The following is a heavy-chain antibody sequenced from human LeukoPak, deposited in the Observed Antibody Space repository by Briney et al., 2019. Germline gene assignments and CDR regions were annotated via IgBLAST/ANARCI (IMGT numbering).Heavy chain of an antibody. CDR2: IYPGDSDT. V-gene: IGHV5-51*01. CDR3: ARGTRMGYVWGIIDY. J-gene: IGHJ4*02. D-gene: IGHD3-16*01. Sequence: PGESLKISCKGSGYSFTSYWIGWVRQMPGKGLEWMGIIYPGDSDTRYSPSFQGQVTISADKSISTAYLQWSSLKASDTAMYYCARGTRMGYVWGIIDYWGQGTLVTVSS. CDR1: GYSFTSYW.